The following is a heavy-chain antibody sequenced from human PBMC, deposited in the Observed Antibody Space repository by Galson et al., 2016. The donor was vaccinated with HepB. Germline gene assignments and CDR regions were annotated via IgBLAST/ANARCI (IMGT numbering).Heavy chain of an antibody. CDR1: GGTFSTYT. CDR2: IIPVFGTA. CDR3: ANGDCSGSYRYNSLYYYYGMDV. D-gene: IGHD2-15*01. J-gene: IGHJ6*02. V-gene: IGHV1-69*13. Sequence: SVKVSCKASGGTFSTYTISWVRQAPGQGLEWMGGIIPVFGTANYAQKFQARVTITADESTSTAYMELSSLRSEDTAVYYCANGDCSGSYRYNSLYYYYGMDVWGQGTTVTVSS.